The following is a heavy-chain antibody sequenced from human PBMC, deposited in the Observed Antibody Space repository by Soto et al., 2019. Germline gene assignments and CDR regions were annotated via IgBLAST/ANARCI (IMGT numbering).Heavy chain of an antibody. CDR3: AKALWLRLGQDD. V-gene: IGHV1-2*02. D-gene: IGHD5-12*01. CDR2: INPNSGGT. CDR1: GYTFTGYY. J-gene: IGHJ4*02. Sequence: DSLQVSCKASGYTFTGYYMHWVRQAPGQGLEWMGWINPNSGGTNYAQKFQGRVTMTRDTSISTAYMELSRLRSDDTAVYYCAKALWLRLGQDDWGQGTLVTVAS.